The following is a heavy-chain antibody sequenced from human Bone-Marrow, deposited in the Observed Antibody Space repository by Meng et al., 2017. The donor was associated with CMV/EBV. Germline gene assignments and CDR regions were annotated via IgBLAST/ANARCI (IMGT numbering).Heavy chain of an antibody. J-gene: IGHJ4*02. V-gene: IGHV1-69*05. CDR2: IIPIFGTA. D-gene: IGHD3-3*01. CDR3: ARSPGAIFGVVRDYYFAY. Sequence: SVKVSCKASGYTFIVYYMHWVRQAPGQGLEWMGGIIPIFGTANYAQKFQGRVTITTDESTSTAYMELSSLRSEDTAVYYCARSPGAIFGVVRDYYFAYWGQGTLVTVSS. CDR1: GYTFIVYY.